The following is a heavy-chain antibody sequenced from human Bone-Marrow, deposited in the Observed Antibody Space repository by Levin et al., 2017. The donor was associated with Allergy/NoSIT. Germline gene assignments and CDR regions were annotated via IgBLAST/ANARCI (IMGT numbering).Heavy chain of an antibody. V-gene: IGHV3-30*18. CDR2: ISYDGSNK. J-gene: IGHJ4*02. CDR1: GFTFSSYG. D-gene: IGHD3-3*01. CDR3: AKAYYDFWSGDYGYFDY. Sequence: GGSLRLSCAASGFTFSSYGMHWVRQAPGKGLEWVAVISYDGSNKYYADSVKGRFTISRDNSKNTLYLQMNSLRAEDTAVYYCAKAYYDFWSGDYGYFDYWGQGTLVTVSS.